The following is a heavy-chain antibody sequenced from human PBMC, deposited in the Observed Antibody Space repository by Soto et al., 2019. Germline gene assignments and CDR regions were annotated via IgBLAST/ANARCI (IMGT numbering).Heavy chain of an antibody. J-gene: IGHJ5*02. CDR1: GDSFSSYS. CDR3: VRDLGRSDLAP. Sequence: XVKVPCKPSGDSFSSYSFSWVRQVPGQGLEWMGGXRPIFXEPNYAQNLLXXVTITADXXTSTVYLELSSLKIEDKDMYYCVRDLGRSDLAPWGKGTLVTVYS. D-gene: IGHD2-21*02. CDR2: XRPIFXEP. V-gene: IGHV1-69*13.